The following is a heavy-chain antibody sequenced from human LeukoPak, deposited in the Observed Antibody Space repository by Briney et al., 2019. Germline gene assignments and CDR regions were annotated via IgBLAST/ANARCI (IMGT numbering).Heavy chain of an antibody. CDR2: IYHSGST. Sequence: PSETLSLTCAVSGYSISSGYYWGWIRQPPGKGLEWIGSIYHSGSTYYNPSLKSRVSLSVDTSKNQFSLKLSSVTAADTAMYYCARHRKERVPAATAVYYYYYMDVWGKGTTVTVSS. D-gene: IGHD2-2*01. CDR3: ARHRKERVPAATAVYYYYYMDV. CDR1: GYSISSGYY. J-gene: IGHJ6*03. V-gene: IGHV4-38-2*01.